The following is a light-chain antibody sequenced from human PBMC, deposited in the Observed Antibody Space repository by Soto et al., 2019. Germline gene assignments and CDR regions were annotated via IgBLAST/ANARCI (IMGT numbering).Light chain of an antibody. CDR3: QQYNNWPPIT. CDR2: GAS. CDR1: QSVSIN. V-gene: IGKV3-15*01. J-gene: IGKJ5*01. Sequence: ETVMTQSPATLSVSPGEGATLSCRASQSVSINLAWYQQKPGQAPRLLIYGASTKATGIPARFSGSGSGTEFTLTISSLQSEDFAVYYCQQYNNWPPITFGQGTRLEIK.